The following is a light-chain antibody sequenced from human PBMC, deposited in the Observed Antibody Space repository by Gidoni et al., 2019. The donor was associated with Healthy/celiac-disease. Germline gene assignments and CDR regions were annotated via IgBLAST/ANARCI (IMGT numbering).Light chain of an antibody. Sequence: EIVLTQSPGTLSLSPGERATLSCRASQSVSSSYLAWYQQKPGQAPRLLIYGASSRATGIPDRFSGSGSGTDFTLTISRLEPEDFAVYYCQQYGSSRCSFXQGTKLEIK. J-gene: IGKJ2*04. V-gene: IGKV3-20*01. CDR1: QSVSSSY. CDR2: GAS. CDR3: QQYGSSRCS.